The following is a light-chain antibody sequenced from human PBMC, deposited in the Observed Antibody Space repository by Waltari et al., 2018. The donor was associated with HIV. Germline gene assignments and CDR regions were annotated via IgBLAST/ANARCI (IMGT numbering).Light chain of an antibody. CDR3: QSYDSSLKVV. CDR1: SSDIGAPFD. J-gene: IGLJ2*01. CDR2: SNN. Sequence: QSVLTQPPSISAAPGQRVTISCTGSSSDIGAPFDVHWYQHLPGTAPKLLIYSNNNRPSGVPDRFSGSKSGTSASLAITGLQPEDEAEYYCQSYDSSLKVVFGGGTRLTVL. V-gene: IGLV1-40*01.